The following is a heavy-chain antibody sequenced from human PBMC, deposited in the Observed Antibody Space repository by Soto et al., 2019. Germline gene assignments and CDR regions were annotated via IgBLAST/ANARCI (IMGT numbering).Heavy chain of an antibody. CDR2: IYYSGST. D-gene: IGHD3-3*01. Sequence: LSLTCTVSGGSVSSGSYYWSWIRQPPGKGLEWIGYIYYSGSTNYNPSLKSRVTISVDTSKNQFPLKLSSVTAADTAVYYCVRERAYDFWSGIFRSYYFDYWGQGTLVTVSS. V-gene: IGHV4-61*01. J-gene: IGHJ4*02. CDR1: GGSVSSGSYY. CDR3: VRERAYDFWSGIFRSYYFDY.